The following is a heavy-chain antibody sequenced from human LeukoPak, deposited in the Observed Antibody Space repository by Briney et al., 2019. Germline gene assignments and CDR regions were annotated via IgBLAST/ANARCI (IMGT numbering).Heavy chain of an antibody. J-gene: IGHJ6*02. V-gene: IGHV1-69*04. CDR1: GGTFSSYA. CDR2: IIPILGIA. Sequence: SVKVSCKASGGTFSSYAISWVRQAPGQGLEWVGRIIPILGIANYAQKFQGRVTITADKSTSTAYMELSSLRSEDTAVYYCARVPGRLVPAATYYYYGMDVWGQGTTVTVSS. CDR3: ARVPGRLVPAATYYYYGMDV. D-gene: IGHD2-2*01.